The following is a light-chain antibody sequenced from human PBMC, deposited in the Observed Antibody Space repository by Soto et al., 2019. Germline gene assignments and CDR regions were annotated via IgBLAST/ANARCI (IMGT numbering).Light chain of an antibody. CDR3: QQYDNLPRT. V-gene: IGKV1-33*01. J-gene: IGKJ2*01. CDR1: QDISNY. CDR2: DAS. Sequence: DIQMTQSPSSLSASVGDRVTITCQASQDISNYLNWYQQKPGKATKLLIYDASNLETGVPSRFSGSGSGTDFTFTISSLQPEDIATYYCQQYDNLPRTFGQGTKREIK.